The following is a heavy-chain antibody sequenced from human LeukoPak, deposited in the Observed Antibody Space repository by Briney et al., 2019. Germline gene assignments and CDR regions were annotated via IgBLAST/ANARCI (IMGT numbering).Heavy chain of an antibody. Sequence: GGSLRLSCAASGFTFSSYVLHWVRQAPGKGLEWVALISYDGTNKYYADSVKGRFTISRGNSKNTLYLQMNSLRAEDTAVYYCARDSRFRALWSESMDFAFDIWGQGTMVTVSS. CDR3: ARDSRFRALWSESMDFAFDI. CDR2: ISYDGTNK. D-gene: IGHD3-10*01. V-gene: IGHV3-30*04. CDR1: GFTFSSYV. J-gene: IGHJ3*02.